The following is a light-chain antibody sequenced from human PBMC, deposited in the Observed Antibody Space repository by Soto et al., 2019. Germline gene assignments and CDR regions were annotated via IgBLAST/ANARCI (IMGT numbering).Light chain of an antibody. Sequence: QSALTQPASVSGSPGQSITISCTGTSSDVGGYKYVSWYQQHPGKAPQFMIYDVSNRPPGVSTRFSGSKSGNTASLTISGLQAEDEADYYCSSYTTSNTRQIVFGTGTKLTVL. CDR2: DVS. CDR1: SSDVGGYKY. J-gene: IGLJ1*01. CDR3: SSYTTSNTRQIV. V-gene: IGLV2-14*01.